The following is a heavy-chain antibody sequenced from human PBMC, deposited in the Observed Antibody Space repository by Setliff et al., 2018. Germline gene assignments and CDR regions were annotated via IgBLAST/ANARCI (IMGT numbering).Heavy chain of an antibody. CDR2: MNPNTGNT. CDR1: GYTFTSYD. Sequence: ASVKVSCKASGYTFTSYDINWVRQATGQGLEWMGRMNPNTGNTGYAQKFQGRVTMTRNTSISTAYMELSSLRSEDTAVYYCARALIHSSSWYREYYYYYMDVWGKGTTVTVSS. CDR3: ARALIHSSSWYREYYYYYMDV. J-gene: IGHJ6*03. V-gene: IGHV1-8*02. D-gene: IGHD6-13*01.